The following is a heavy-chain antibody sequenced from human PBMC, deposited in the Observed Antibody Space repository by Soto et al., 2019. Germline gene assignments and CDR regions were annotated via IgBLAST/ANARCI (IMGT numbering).Heavy chain of an antibody. Sequence: VGSLRLSCAGSRSTLRRYAMTAVRQAPGKGLEWVSTLSDNGGHTYYADSVKGRFTITRDNSKNTLELHMNSLRAEDTAVYYCAKDSQSVLVSAARVYGMDVWGQGTTVTVSS. D-gene: IGHD2-2*01. CDR1: RSTLRRYA. V-gene: IGHV3-23*01. CDR2: LSDNGGHT. J-gene: IGHJ6*02. CDR3: AKDSQSVLVSAARVYGMDV.